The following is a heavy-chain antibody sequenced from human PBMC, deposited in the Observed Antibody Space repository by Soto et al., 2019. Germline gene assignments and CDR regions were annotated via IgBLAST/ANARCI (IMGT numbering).Heavy chain of an antibody. J-gene: IGHJ6*02. CDR3: AGVPPSPSGYGMDV. V-gene: IGHV3-21*01. CDR1: GFTFSSYS. CDR2: ISSSSSYI. Sequence: PGGSLRLSCAASGFTFSSYSMNWVRQAPGKGLEWVSSISSSSSYIYYADSVKGRFTISRDNAKNSLYLQMNSLRAEDTAVYYCAGVPPSPSGYGMDVWGQGTTVTVSS.